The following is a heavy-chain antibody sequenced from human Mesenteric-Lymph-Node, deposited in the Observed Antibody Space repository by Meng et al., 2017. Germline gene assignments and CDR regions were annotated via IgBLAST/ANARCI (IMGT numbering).Heavy chain of an antibody. V-gene: IGHV3-30-3*02. D-gene: IGHD5-18*01. CDR1: GFTFSYFA. J-gene: IGHJ4*02. CDR2: ISYDGSNK. Sequence: RSLRLSCAASGFTFSYFAMHWVRQAPGKGLGWVALISYDGSNKYSADSVRGRFTISRDNSKNTLYLQMNSLRAEDTAVYYCAKRKDSLRGYSSLFDYWGQGTLVTVSS. CDR3: AKRKDSLRGYSSLFDY.